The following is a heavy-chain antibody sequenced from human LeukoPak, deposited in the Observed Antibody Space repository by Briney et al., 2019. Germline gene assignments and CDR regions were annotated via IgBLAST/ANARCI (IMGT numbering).Heavy chain of an antibody. CDR2: IIPIFGTA. CDR1: GYTFTSYY. CDR3: ARDGESSGWSWPDY. V-gene: IGHV1-69*13. J-gene: IGHJ4*02. D-gene: IGHD6-19*01. Sequence: GASVKVSCKASGYTFTSYYMHWVRQAPGQGLEWMGGIIPIFGTANYAQKFQGRVTITADESTSTAYMELSSLRSEDTAVYYCARDGESSGWSWPDYWGQGTLVTVSS.